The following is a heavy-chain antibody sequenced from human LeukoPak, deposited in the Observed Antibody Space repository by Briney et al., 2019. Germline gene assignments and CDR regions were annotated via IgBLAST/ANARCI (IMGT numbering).Heavy chain of an antibody. Sequence: GGSLRLSCAASGFTFSSYAMHWVRQAPGKGLEYVSAISSNGGSTYYANSVKGRFTISRDNSKNTLYLQMNSLRAEDTAVYYCAKELHLPPSELDYWGQGTLVTVSS. CDR3: AKELHLPPSELDY. CDR1: GFTFSSYA. J-gene: IGHJ4*02. V-gene: IGHV3-64*01. D-gene: IGHD2-15*01. CDR2: ISSNGGST.